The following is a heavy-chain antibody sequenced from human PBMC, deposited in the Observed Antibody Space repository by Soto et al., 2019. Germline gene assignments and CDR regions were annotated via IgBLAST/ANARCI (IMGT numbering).Heavy chain of an antibody. V-gene: IGHV3-64D*06. CDR2: ISTNGGST. CDR1: GFTFSIYA. D-gene: IGHD3-22*01. CDR3: VKGEYYYDSSGYYPFDY. Sequence: PGGSLRLSCSASGFTFSIYAMHWVRQAPGKGLEYVSSISTNGGSTDYADSVKGRFTISRDNSKNTVYLQMSSRRVEDTCVYYCVKGEYYYDSSGYYPFDYWGQGTLVTVSS. J-gene: IGHJ4*02.